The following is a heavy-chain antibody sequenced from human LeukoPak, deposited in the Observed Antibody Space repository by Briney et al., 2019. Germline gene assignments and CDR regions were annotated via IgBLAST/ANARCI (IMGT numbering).Heavy chain of an antibody. CDR3: ARGNIAARTYYFDY. D-gene: IGHD6-6*01. J-gene: IGHJ4*02. V-gene: IGHV3-66*01. CDR1: GFPVSSNY. Sequence: GGSLRLSCAASGFPVSSNYMSWVRHAPGKGLEWVSVIYSGGSTYYADSVKGRFTISRDNSKNTLYLQMNSLRAEDTAVYYCARGNIAARTYYFDYWGQGTLVTVSS. CDR2: IYSGGST.